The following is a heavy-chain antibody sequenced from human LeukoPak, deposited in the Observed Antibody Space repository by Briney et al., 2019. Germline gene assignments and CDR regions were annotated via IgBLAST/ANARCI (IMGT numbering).Heavy chain of an antibody. J-gene: IGHJ6*03. V-gene: IGHV3-74*03. CDR1: EFTLRGYW. CDR3: GRAWSLPSLSGYYIDL. D-gene: IGHD3-9*01. CDR2: ITEEGTSV. Sequence: GGSLRLSCTGSEFTLRGYWMHWVRQAPGKGLEWLSHITEEGTSVSYADSVKGRFTISRDNAKNTLYLQMSSLRAEDTAVFHCGRAWSLPSLSGYYIDLWGKGTTVTISS.